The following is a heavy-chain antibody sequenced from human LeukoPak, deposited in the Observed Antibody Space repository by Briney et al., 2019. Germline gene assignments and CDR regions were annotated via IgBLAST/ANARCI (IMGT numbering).Heavy chain of an antibody. CDR3: ARGSDFNWFDP. CDR1: GFSFSSYA. J-gene: IGHJ5*02. D-gene: IGHD2-21*02. V-gene: IGHV3-30-3*01. CDR2: ISYDGSNK. Sequence: GGSLRLSCAASGFSFSSYAMHWVRQAPGKGLEWVAVISYDGSNKYYADSVKGRFTISRDNSKNTLYLQMNSLRAEDTAVYYCARGSDFNWFDPWGQGTLVTVSS.